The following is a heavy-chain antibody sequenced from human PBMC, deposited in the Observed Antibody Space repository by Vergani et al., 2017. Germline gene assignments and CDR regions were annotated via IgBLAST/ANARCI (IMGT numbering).Heavy chain of an antibody. CDR1: GGSISSYY. Sequence: QVQLQESGPGLVKPSETLSLTCTVSGGSISSYYWSWIRQPPGKGLEWIGFFYYSGSTNYNPSLKSRVTISVDTSKNQFSLKLSSVTSADTAVYYCAREQNWFDPWGQGTLVTVSS. J-gene: IGHJ5*02. V-gene: IGHV4-59*01. CDR2: FYYSGST. CDR3: AREQNWFDP.